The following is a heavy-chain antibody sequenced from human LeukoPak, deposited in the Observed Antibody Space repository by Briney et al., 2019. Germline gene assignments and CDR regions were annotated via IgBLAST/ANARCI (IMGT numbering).Heavy chain of an antibody. D-gene: IGHD5-12*01. J-gene: IGHJ6*03. V-gene: IGHV3-21*04. CDR1: GFTFSSYS. CDR2: ISSSSSYI. Sequence: GGSLRLSCAASGFTFSSYSMNWVRQAPGKGLEWVSSISSSSSYIYYADSVKGRFTISRDNSKNTLYLQMNSLRAEDTAVYYCARARGYSGYGPLYYYYYMDVWGKGTTVTVSS. CDR3: ARARGYSGYGPLYYYYYMDV.